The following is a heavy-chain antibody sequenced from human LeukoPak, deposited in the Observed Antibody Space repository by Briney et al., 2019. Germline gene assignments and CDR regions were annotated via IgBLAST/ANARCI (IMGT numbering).Heavy chain of an antibody. CDR3: AKGPGEGAGSYYNY. D-gene: IGHD3-10*01. CDR2: ISGSGGNT. Sequence: GGSLRLSCAASGFTFSSYAMSWVRQAPGKGLEWVSAISGSGGNTYYTDSVKGRFTISRDNSKNTLFLQKNSLRAEDTAVYYCAKGPGEGAGSYYNYWGQGTLVTVSS. J-gene: IGHJ4*02. CDR1: GFTFSSYA. V-gene: IGHV3-23*01.